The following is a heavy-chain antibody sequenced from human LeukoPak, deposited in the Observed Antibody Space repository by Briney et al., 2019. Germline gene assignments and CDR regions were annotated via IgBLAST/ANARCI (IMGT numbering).Heavy chain of an antibody. CDR1: GFTFSSNY. CDR2: IYRGGST. D-gene: IGHD2-2*01. J-gene: IGHJ4*02. V-gene: IGHV3-53*01. CDR3: ARGKYCSSTSCLGSHDY. Sequence: GGSLRLSCAASGFTFSSNYMSWVRRAPGKGLEWVSDIYRGGSTYYADYVKGRFTISRSNSKNKLYLQMNSLRAEDTAVYYCARGKYCSSTSCLGSHDYWGQGTLVTASS.